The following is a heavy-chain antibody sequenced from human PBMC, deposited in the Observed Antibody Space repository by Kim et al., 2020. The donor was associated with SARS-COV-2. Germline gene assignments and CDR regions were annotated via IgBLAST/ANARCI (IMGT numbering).Heavy chain of an antibody. V-gene: IGHV3-23*01. J-gene: IGHJ6*02. D-gene: IGHD6-13*01. CDR3: AKDIAAAGTYYYYGMDV. Sequence: KCRFTISRYNSKNTLYLQMNGLRAEDTAVYYCAKDIAAAGTYYYYGMDVWGQGTTVTVSS.